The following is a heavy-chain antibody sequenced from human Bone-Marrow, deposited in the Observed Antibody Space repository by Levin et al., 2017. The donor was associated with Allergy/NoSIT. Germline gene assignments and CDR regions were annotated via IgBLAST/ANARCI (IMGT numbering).Heavy chain of an antibody. CDR3: ARIIRRTSTLKDV. CDR2: ISSGGTTI. J-gene: IGHJ6*02. Sequence: GESLKISCAASGFTFRTYEMNWVRQAPGKGLEWVSHISSGGTTIYYADSVKGRFTISRDNAKNSLYLQMNSLRAEDTAVYYCARIIRRTSTLKDVWGQGTTVTVSS. CDR1: GFTFRTYE. D-gene: IGHD3-10*01. V-gene: IGHV3-48*03.